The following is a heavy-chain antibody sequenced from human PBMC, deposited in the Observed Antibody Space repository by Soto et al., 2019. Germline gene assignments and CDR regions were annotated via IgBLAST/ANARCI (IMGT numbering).Heavy chain of an antibody. D-gene: IGHD3-16*02. CDR2: INAGNGNT. J-gene: IGHJ4*02. V-gene: IGHV1-3*01. CDR3: ARITFGGVIVSDY. CDR1: GYTFTSYA. Sequence: QVQLVQSGAEVKKPGASVKVSCKASGYTFTSYAMHWVRQAPGQRLEWMGWINAGNGNTKYSQKFQGRVTITRDTSASTAYMELSSLRSDDTAVYYCARITFGGVIVSDYWGQGTLVTVSS.